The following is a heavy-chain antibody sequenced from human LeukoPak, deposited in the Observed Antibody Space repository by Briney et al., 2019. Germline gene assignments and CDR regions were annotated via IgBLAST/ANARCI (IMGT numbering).Heavy chain of an antibody. Sequence: GGSLRLSCAASGFTFSDNYMSWVRQAPGRGLEWVASINQDGGQKYYVDSVKGRFTISRDNAEKSMYLQMNSLRAEDTALYYCASRAIAVANARGQGTLVTVSS. CDR2: INQDGGQK. D-gene: IGHD6-19*01. CDR1: GFTFSDNY. J-gene: IGHJ4*02. V-gene: IGHV3-7*01. CDR3: ASRAIAVANA.